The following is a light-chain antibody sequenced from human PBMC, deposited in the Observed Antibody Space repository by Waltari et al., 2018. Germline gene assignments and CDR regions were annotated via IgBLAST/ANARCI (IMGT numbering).Light chain of an antibody. CDR3: SSYTSSRTVV. CDR1: RGDVGAYNY. Sequence: QSALTQPASVSGSPGQSIAISCTGTRGDVGAYNYVSWYQQYPGKAPQGLIYEVTKRPSGVSSRFSGSKSGNTASLTISGLQPDDEADYYCSSYTSSRTVVFGTGTEVTVL. J-gene: IGLJ1*01. CDR2: EVT. V-gene: IGLV2-14*01.